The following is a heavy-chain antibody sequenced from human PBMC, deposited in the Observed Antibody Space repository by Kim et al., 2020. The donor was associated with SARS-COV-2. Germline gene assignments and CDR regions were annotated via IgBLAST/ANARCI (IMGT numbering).Heavy chain of an antibody. V-gene: IGHV3-48*02. CDR1: GFTFSSYS. J-gene: IGHJ4*02. D-gene: IGHD3-22*01. CDR2: ISSSSSTI. CDR3: ARDRAKNYYDSSGYYGGIDY. Sequence: GGSLRLSCAASGFTFSSYSMNWVRQAPGKGLEWVSYISSSSSTIYYADSVKGRFTISRDNAKNSLYLQMNSLRDEDTAVYYCARDRAKNYYDSSGYYGGIDYWGQGTLVTVSS.